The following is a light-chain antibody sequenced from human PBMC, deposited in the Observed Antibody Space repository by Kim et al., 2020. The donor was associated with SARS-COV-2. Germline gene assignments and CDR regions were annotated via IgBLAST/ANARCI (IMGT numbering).Light chain of an antibody. CDR3: QQSYLTPFT. Sequence: DIQMTQSPSSLSASVGDRVTITCRTSHSISSHLNWYHQKPGRAPKLLIYAASTLQGGVPSRFSGSGSETDFTLTISSLQPEDFGTYLCQQSYLTPFTFGPGNKVDIK. CDR2: AAS. CDR1: HSISSH. J-gene: IGKJ3*01. V-gene: IGKV1-39*01.